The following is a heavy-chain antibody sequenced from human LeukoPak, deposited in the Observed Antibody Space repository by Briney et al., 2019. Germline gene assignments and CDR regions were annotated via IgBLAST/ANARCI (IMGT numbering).Heavy chain of an antibody. J-gene: IGHJ6*02. CDR2: INHSGST. Sequence: PSETLSLTCAVYGGSFSGYYWSWLRQPPGKGLEWIGEINHSGSTNYNPSLKSRVTISVDTSKNQFSLKLSSVTAADTAVYYCARGPYCSSTSCHHYYYYYGMDVWGQGTTVTVSS. V-gene: IGHV4-34*01. D-gene: IGHD2-2*01. CDR1: GGSFSGYY. CDR3: ARGPYCSSTSCHHYYYYYGMDV.